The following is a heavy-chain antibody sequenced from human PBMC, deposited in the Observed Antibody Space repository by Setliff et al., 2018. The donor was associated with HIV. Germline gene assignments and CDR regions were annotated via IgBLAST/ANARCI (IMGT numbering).Heavy chain of an antibody. CDR1: GGSIGGYY. J-gene: IGHJ3*01. D-gene: IGHD3-10*01. CDR3: ARVRSYGSAYDAFDV. V-gene: IGHV4-4*08. CDR2: IYSGGST. Sequence: PSETLSLTCTVSGGSIGGYYWSWIRQPPGTGLEWLGCIYSGGSTNYNPSLESRVTISPDTSKNPFSLRLTSVTAADTAVYYCARVRSYGSAYDAFDVWGPGTMVTVSS.